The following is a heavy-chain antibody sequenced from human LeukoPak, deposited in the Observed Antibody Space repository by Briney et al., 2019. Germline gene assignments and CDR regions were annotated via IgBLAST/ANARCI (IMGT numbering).Heavy chain of an antibody. J-gene: IGHJ6*03. CDR3: ARRRITMVRGYYYYYMDV. CDR1: GGSFSGYY. Sequence: PSETLSLTCAVYGGSFSGYYWSWIRQPPGKGLEWIGEINHSGSTNYNPSLKSRVTISVDTSKNQFSLKLSSVTAADTAVYYCARRRITMVRGYYYYYMDVWGKGTTVTVSS. CDR2: INHSGST. V-gene: IGHV4-34*01. D-gene: IGHD3-10*01.